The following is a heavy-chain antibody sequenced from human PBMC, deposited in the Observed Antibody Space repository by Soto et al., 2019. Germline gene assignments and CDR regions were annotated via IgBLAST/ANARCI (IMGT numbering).Heavy chain of an antibody. V-gene: IGHV1-18*01. CDR1: GYTFTSYA. CDR2: ISDYNGNT. J-gene: IGHJ4*02. Sequence: QVQLVQSGAEVKKPGASVKVSCKASGYTFTSYAISWVRQAPGQGLEWRGWISDYNGNTNYAQKLQGRVTMTTDTPTSXAXXXLRSLRSDDTAVYYCARDLPPVDYWGKGTLVTVSS. CDR3: ARDLPPVDY.